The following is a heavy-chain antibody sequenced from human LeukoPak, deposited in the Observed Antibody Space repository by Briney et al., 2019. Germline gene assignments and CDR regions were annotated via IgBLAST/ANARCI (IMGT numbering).Heavy chain of an antibody. D-gene: IGHD2-2*01. CDR2: INPNSGGT. Sequence: ASVKVSCKASGYTFTGYYIHWVRQAPGQGLEWMGWINPNSGGTNYAQKFQGRVTMTRDTSISTAYMELSRLRSDDTAVYYCARGDIVGVPAADTVVDYWGQGTLVTVSS. CDR1: GYTFTGYY. V-gene: IGHV1-2*02. J-gene: IGHJ4*02. CDR3: ARGDIVGVPAADTVVDY.